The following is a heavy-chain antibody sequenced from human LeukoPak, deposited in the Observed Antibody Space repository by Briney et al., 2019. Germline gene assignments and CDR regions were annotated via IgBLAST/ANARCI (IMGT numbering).Heavy chain of an antibody. CDR1: GLPFSSYA. Sequence: PGGSLRLSCAASGLPFSSYAMSWVRQAPGKGLEWVSASRGSGGSTYYADSVKGRFTISRDNSKNTLYLQMNSLRAEDTAVYYCAKDYVWGSYRHQYFDYWGQGTLVTASS. V-gene: IGHV3-23*01. CDR3: AKDYVWGSYRHQYFDY. CDR2: SRGSGGST. J-gene: IGHJ4*02. D-gene: IGHD3-16*02.